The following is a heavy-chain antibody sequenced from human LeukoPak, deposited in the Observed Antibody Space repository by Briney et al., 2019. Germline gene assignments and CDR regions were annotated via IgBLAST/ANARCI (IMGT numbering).Heavy chain of an antibody. CDR1: GGSISSGDYS. CDR2: IFQSGST. D-gene: IGHD1-1*01. Sequence: SGTLSLTCAVSGGSISSGDYSWSWIRQPPGKGLEWIGYIFQSGSTYCNPSLKSRVTISVDRSKNQFSLKLSSVTAADTAVYYCARVGSDWNDVRYNWFDPWGQGTLVTGSS. CDR3: ARVGSDWNDVRYNWFDP. J-gene: IGHJ5*02. V-gene: IGHV4-30-2*01.